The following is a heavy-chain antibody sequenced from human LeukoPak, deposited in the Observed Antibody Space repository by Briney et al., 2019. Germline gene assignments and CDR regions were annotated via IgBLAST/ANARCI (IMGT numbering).Heavy chain of an antibody. CDR2: VYYSGST. J-gene: IGHJ6*03. Sequence: SETLSLTCTVSGGSISSYYWSWIRQPPGKGLEWIGYVYYSGSTNYNPSLKSRVTISVDTSKNQFSLKLSSVTAADTAVYYCARDVYDYYYYMDVWGKGTTVTVSS. V-gene: IGHV4-59*12. CDR1: GGSISSYY. CDR3: ARDVYDYYYYMDV.